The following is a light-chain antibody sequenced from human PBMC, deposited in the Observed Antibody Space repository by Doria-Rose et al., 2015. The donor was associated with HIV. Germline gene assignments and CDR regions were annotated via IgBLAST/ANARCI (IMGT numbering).Light chain of an antibody. CDR3: QVWDSSRVV. Sequence: VLTQPPSVSVAPGKTARIPCGGNNIGSKHVHWYQHKPGRAPVLVIYLDNDRPSGIPERFSGSNSGNTATLTISRVEAGDEADYYCQVWDSSRVVLGGETKLTV. V-gene: IGLV3-21*04. CDR1: NIGSKH. CDR2: LDN. J-gene: IGLJ3*02.